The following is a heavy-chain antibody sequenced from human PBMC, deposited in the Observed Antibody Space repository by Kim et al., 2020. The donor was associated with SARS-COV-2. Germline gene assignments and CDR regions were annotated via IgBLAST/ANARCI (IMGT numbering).Heavy chain of an antibody. CDR3: ARGGENSGYDLGFDY. V-gene: IGHV1-46*01. CDR2: INPSGGST. Sequence: ASVKVSCKAFGYTFTSYYMHWVRQAPGQGLEWMGIINPSGGSTSYAQKFQGRLTMTRDTSTSIVYMDLSSLRYEDTAVYYCARGGENSGYDLGFDYWGQGTLVTVSS. CDR1: GYTFTSYY. J-gene: IGHJ4*02. D-gene: IGHD5-12*01.